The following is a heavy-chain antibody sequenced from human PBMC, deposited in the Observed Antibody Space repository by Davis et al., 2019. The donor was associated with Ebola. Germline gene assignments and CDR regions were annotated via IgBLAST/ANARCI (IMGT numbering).Heavy chain of an antibody. Sequence: AASVKVSCKASGYTFTGYYMHWVRQAPGQGLEWMGWINPYSGGTNYAQKFQGRVTMTRDTSISTAYMELGSLRSDDTAVYYCARDPTTGGWYTPSGFDYWGQGTLVTVSS. J-gene: IGHJ4*02. CDR3: ARDPTTGGWYTPSGFDY. D-gene: IGHD6-19*01. V-gene: IGHV1-2*02. CDR2: INPYSGGT. CDR1: GYTFTGYY.